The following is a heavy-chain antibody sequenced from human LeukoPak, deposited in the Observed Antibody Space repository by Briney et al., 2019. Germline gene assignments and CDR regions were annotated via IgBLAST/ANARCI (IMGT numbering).Heavy chain of an antibody. CDR2: IKQDGSEK. Sequence: GGSLRLSCAASGFTFSSYWMSWVRQAPGKGLEWVANIKQDGSEKYYVDSVKGRFTISRDNSKNTLYLLMNSLRAEDTAVYYCAKPRSYYGGNFDYWGQGTLVTVSS. D-gene: IGHD4-23*01. CDR1: GFTFSSYW. J-gene: IGHJ4*02. CDR3: AKPRSYYGGNFDY. V-gene: IGHV3-7*03.